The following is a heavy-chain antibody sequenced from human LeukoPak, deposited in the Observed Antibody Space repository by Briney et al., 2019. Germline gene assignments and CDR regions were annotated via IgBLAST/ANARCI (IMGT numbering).Heavy chain of an antibody. CDR3: ARRYMATSAEDFDY. D-gene: IGHD5-24*01. CDR2: ISNSDSST. V-gene: IGHV3-23*01. J-gene: IGHJ4*02. Sequence: PGGSLRLSCAASAFTFSNYAMSWVRQAPGKGLEWVSTISNSDSSTYYADSVKGRFTISRDNSENTLYLQMNSLTAEDAAMYYCARRYMATSAEDFDYWGQGTLVTVSS. CDR1: AFTFSNYA.